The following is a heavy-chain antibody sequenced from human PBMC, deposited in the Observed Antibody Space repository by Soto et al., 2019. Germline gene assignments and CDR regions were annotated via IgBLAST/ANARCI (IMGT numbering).Heavy chain of an antibody. CDR2: IYYSGST. Sequence: SETLSLTCTVSGGSISSSSYYWGWIRQPPGKGLEWIGSIYYSGSTYYNPSLKSRVTVSVGTSKNQFSLKLSSVTAADTAVYYCARRDSSSWYRFDPWGQGTLVTVSS. V-gene: IGHV4-39*01. D-gene: IGHD6-13*01. CDR3: ARRDSSSWYRFDP. J-gene: IGHJ5*02. CDR1: GGSISSSSYY.